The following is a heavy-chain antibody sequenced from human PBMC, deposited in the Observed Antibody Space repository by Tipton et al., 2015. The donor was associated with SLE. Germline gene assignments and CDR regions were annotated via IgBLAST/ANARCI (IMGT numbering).Heavy chain of an antibody. Sequence: TLSLTCTVSGDSISTHYWSWIRQPAGKGLEWIGRIYTGESLSGGINYNPSLRNRVTMSLDTSKNQFSLKMTSVTAADTAVYYCARDSPTVAGTFDSWGQGTLVIVSA. CDR3: ARDSPTVAGTFDS. CDR2: IYTGESLSGGI. V-gene: IGHV4-4*07. CDR1: GDSISTHY. D-gene: IGHD6-19*01. J-gene: IGHJ4*02.